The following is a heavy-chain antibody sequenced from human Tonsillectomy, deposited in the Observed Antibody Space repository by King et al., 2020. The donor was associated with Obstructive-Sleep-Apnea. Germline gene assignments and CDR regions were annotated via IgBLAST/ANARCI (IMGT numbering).Heavy chain of an antibody. J-gene: IGHJ3*02. CDR2: TRNKANSYTT. V-gene: IGHV3-72*01. CDR1: GFTFSDHY. CDR3: ARLSMVRGVNDAFDI. D-gene: IGHD3-10*01. Sequence: VQLVESGGGLVQPGGSLRLSCAASGFTFSDHYMDWVRQAPGKGLEWVGRTRNKANSYTTEYAASVKGRFTISRDDSKNSLYLQMNSLKTEDTAVYYCARLSMVRGVNDAFDIWGQGPMVTVSS.